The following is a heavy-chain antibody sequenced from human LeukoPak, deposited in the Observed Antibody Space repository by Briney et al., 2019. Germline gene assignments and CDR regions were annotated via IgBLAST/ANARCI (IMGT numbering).Heavy chain of an antibody. CDR2: MNPNSGNT. V-gene: IGHV1-8*02. Sequence: ASVKVSCKASGYTFTSYDINWVRQATGQGLEWMGWMNPNSGNTGYAQKFQGRVTMTRNTSISTAYMELSSLRSDDTAVYYCARVGAYYYDSSGKDDAFDIWGQGTMVTVSS. CDR3: ARVGAYYYDSSGKDDAFDI. J-gene: IGHJ3*02. D-gene: IGHD3-22*01. CDR1: GYTFTSYD.